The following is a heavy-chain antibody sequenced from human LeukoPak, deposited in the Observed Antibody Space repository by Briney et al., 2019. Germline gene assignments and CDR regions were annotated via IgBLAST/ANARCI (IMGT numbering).Heavy chain of an antibody. CDR2: IYSGGDT. V-gene: IGHV3-66*01. J-gene: IGHJ4*02. D-gene: IGHD6-19*01. Sequence: PGGSLRLSCAASRFTVNSYYMGWVRQAPGKGLEWVSVIYSGGDTYYADSVKGRFIISRDNSKNMIYLEMSSLKAEDTAVYYCAKERNLEIAVAGTIFDYWGQGTLVTVSS. CDR1: RFTVNSYY. CDR3: AKERNLEIAVAGTIFDY.